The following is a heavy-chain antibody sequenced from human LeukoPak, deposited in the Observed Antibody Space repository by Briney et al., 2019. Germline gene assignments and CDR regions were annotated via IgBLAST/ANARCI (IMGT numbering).Heavy chain of an antibody. CDR2: IVVGSGNT. D-gene: IGHD1-26*01. J-gene: IGHJ4*02. CDR3: AAVLSGGSGSYDY. Sequence: SVKVSCKASGFTFTSSAVQWVRQARGQRLEGIGWIVVGSGNTNYAQKFQERVTITRDMSTSTAYMELSSLRSEDTAVYYCAAVLSGGSGSYDYWGQGTLVTVSS. CDR1: GFTFTSSA. V-gene: IGHV1-58*01.